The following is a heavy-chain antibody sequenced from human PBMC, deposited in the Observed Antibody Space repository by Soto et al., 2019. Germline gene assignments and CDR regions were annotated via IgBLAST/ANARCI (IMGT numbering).Heavy chain of an antibody. CDR1: GFTFSSYG. V-gene: IGHV3-30*18. J-gene: IGHJ3*02. CDR2: ISYDGSNK. D-gene: IGHD3-10*01. Sequence: QVQLVESGGGVVQPGRSLRLSCAASGFTFSSYGMHWVRQAPGKGLEWVAVISYDGSNKYYADSVKGRFTISRDNSKNTVYLQMSCRRAEDTAVYYCAKMLLWFGESYLNDAFDIWGQGTMVTVSS. CDR3: AKMLLWFGESYLNDAFDI.